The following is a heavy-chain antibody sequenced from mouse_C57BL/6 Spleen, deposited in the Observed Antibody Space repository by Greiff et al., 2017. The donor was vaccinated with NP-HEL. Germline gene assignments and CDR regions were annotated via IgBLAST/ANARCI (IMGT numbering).Heavy chain of an antibody. D-gene: IGHD2-12*01. V-gene: IGHV1-42*01. J-gene: IGHJ4*01. Sequence: EVQLQQSGPELVKPGASVKISCKASGYSFTGYYMNWVKQSPEKSLEWIGEINPTTGGTPYNQKFKAKATLTVDKSSSTAYMQLKSLTSGDAAVYYCARESYDEREGYAMDYWGQGTSVTVSS. CDR1: GYSFTGYY. CDR2: INPTTGGT. CDR3: ARESYDEREGYAMDY.